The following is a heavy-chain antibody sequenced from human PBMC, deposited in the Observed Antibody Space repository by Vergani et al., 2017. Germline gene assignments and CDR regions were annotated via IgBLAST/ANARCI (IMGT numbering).Heavy chain of an antibody. D-gene: IGHD4-17*01. J-gene: IGHJ4*02. CDR3: ARTLTTVTSLFDY. Sequence: QVQLQESGPGLVKPSQTLSLTCTVSGGSISSGDYYWGWIRQPPGKGLEWIGSIYYSGSTYYNPSLKSRVTISVDTSKNQFSLKLSSVTAADTAVYYCARTLTTVTSLFDYWGQGTLVTVSS. V-gene: IGHV4-39*01. CDR1: GGSISSGDYY. CDR2: IYYSGST.